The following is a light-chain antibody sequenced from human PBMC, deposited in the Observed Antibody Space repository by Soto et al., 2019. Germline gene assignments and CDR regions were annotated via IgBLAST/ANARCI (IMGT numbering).Light chain of an antibody. CDR1: SSDVGGYNY. J-gene: IGLJ1*01. Sequence: QSALTQPASVSGSPGQSITISCTGTSSDVGGYNYVSWYQEHPGKAPKFMIYDVSNRPSGVSNRFSGSKSGNTASLTISGLQAEDEADYYCASYTSDSTYVFGTGTKLTV. CDR2: DVS. V-gene: IGLV2-14*01. CDR3: ASYTSDSTYV.